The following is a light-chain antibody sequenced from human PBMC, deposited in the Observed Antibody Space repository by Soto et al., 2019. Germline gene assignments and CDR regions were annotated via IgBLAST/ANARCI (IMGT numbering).Light chain of an antibody. Sequence: QSVLTQPPSASGTPGQRVTIACSGSSSNIGSTTVKWYQQLPGTAPKLLIYNNNQRPSGVPDRFSGSKSGTSASLAISGLQSADEADYYCAAWDDSLNGLVFGGGTKLTVL. CDR2: NNN. J-gene: IGLJ3*02. CDR1: SSNIGSTT. CDR3: AAWDDSLNGLV. V-gene: IGLV1-44*01.